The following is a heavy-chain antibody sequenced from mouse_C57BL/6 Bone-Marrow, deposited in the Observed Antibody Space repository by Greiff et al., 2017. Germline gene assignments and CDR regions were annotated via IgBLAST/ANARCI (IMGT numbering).Heavy chain of an antibody. D-gene: IGHD1-1*01. V-gene: IGHV1-9*01. CDR1: GYTFTGYW. CDR2: ILPGSGST. J-gene: IGHJ4*01. CDR3: ARSTTVVATDYAMDY. Sequence: LVEPGAELMKPGASVKLSCKATGYTFTGYWIEWVKQRPGHGLEWIGEILPGSGSTNYNEKFKGKATFTADTSSNTAYMQLSSLTTEDSAIYDCARSTTVVATDYAMDYWGQGTSVTVSS.